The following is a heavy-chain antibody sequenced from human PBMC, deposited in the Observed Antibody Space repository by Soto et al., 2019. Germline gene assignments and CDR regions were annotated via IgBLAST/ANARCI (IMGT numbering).Heavy chain of an antibody. CDR1: GFTFSDYY. J-gene: IGHJ4*02. CDR3: ARNLGYYDSSGYFDN. D-gene: IGHD3-22*01. CDR2: ISSSDSI. Sequence: QVQLVESGGGLVKPGGSLRLSCAASGFTFSDYYMSWIRQAPGKGLEWVSYISSSDSIYYADSVKGRLTISKDNSKNSLYLQMNSLRAEDTAVYYCARNLGYYDSSGYFDNWGQGTLVTVSS. V-gene: IGHV3-11*01.